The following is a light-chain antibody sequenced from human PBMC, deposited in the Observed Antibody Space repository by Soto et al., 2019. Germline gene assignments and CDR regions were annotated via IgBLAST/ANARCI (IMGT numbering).Light chain of an antibody. V-gene: IGKV3D-11*02. CDR2: GAS. CDR3: QQRRNCQT. CDR1: QSAGNF. J-gene: IGKJ1*01. Sequence: ILLTQSPATLSVSPEETASLSCRASQSAGNFLAWYQQKPGQAPRLLIYGASSRATGIPARFSGSGSGTDFTLTISSLEPQDFAVYYCQQRRNCQTFGQVTKVDI.